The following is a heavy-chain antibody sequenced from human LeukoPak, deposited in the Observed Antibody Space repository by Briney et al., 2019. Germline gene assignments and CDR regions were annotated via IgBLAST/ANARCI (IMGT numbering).Heavy chain of an antibody. CDR2: IGIDSGNT. CDR1: GFPFIEYS. Sequence: PGGSLRLSCTASGFPFIEYSMNWVRQVPGKGLEWISYIGIDSGNTKYADSVRGRFTISADKAKNSLYLQRNSLRVEDTAVYYCARDHNYAFDNWGQGTLVSVAS. CDR3: ARDHNYAFDN. D-gene: IGHD1-1*01. J-gene: IGHJ4*02. V-gene: IGHV3-48*01.